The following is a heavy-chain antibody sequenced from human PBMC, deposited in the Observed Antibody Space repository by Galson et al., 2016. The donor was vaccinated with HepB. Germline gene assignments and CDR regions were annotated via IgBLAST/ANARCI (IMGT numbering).Heavy chain of an antibody. CDR1: GFIFSDYG. J-gene: IGHJ5*02. V-gene: IGHV3-30*18. D-gene: IGHD3-10*01. CDR2: TSNDDTNK. Sequence: SLRLSCAASGFIFSDYGMHWVRQAPGKGLEWVAVTSNDDTNKWYADSVEGRFTISRDNSQNILYLQMHSLRPEDTAVYYCAKVTSTGSGSKGGDWFDPWGQGTQVFVSS. CDR3: AKVTSTGSGSKGGDWFDP.